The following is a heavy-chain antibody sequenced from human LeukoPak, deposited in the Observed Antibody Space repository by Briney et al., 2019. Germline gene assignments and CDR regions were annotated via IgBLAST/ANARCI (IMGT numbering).Heavy chain of an antibody. V-gene: IGHV4-39*07. Sequence: PSETLSLTCAVYGGSFSSSSYYWGWIRQPPGKGLEWIGSIYYSGRTYCNPSLKSRVTISVDTSKNQFSLKLTSVTAADTAVYYCVRYCSGGGCLVRVDPWGQGTLVTVSS. J-gene: IGHJ5*02. CDR1: GGSFSSSSYY. CDR2: IYYSGRT. D-gene: IGHD2-15*01. CDR3: VRYCSGGGCLVRVDP.